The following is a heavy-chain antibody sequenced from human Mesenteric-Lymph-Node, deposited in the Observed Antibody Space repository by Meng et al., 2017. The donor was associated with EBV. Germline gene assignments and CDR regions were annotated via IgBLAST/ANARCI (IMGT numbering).Heavy chain of an antibody. J-gene: IGHJ5*02. CDR1: GCSSSSTNW. V-gene: IGHV4-4*03. Sequence: QVQLQESGPGLVKPPGPLSLTCAVSGCSSSSTNWWSWVRQPPGKGLEWIGEIYHSGSTNYNPSLKSRVTISLDKSKNQFSLKLSSVTAADTAVYYCARVDYYDSSSLFDPWGQGTLVTVFS. D-gene: IGHD3-22*01. CDR3: ARVDYYDSSSLFDP. CDR2: IYHSGST.